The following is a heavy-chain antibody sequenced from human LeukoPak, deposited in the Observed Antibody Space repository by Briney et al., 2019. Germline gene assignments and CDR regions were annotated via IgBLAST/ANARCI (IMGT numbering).Heavy chain of an antibody. CDR2: TYYRSKWYN. V-gene: IGHV6-1*01. J-gene: IGHJ3*01. CDR1: GDSVSSNSAA. Sequence: SQTLSLTCAISGDSVSSNSAAWNWIRQSPSRGLEWLGRTYYRSKWYNDYAVSVKSRININPDTSKNHFSLQLNSVTPEDTAVYYCARGEQFLSSDAFDFWGQGTMVTVSS. CDR3: ARGEQFLSSDAFDF. D-gene: IGHD6-19*01.